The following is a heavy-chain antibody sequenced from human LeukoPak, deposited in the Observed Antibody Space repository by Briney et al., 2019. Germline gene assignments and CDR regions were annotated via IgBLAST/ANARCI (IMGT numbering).Heavy chain of an antibody. CDR3: ARDDGDYDILTGYYRGYYFDY. J-gene: IGHJ4*02. D-gene: IGHD3-9*01. CDR1: GYTFTSYY. V-gene: IGHV1-46*01. CDR2: INPSGGST. Sequence: ASVKVSCKASGYTFTSYYMHWVRQAPGQGLEWMGIINPSGGSTSYARKFQGRVTMTRDMSTSTVYMELSSLRSEDTAVYYCARDDGDYDILTGYYRGYYFDYWGQGTLVTVSS.